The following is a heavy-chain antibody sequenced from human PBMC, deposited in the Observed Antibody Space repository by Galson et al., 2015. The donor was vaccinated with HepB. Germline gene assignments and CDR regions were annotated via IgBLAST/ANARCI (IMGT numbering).Heavy chain of an antibody. V-gene: IGHV1-18*04. CDR1: GYSFAHYG. CDR2: ISPFTGDT. CDR3: ARDQSRQYYDDVWGSYQIDY. D-gene: IGHD3-16*01. Sequence: SVKVSCKASGYSFAHYGVSWVRQAHGRGLEWMGWISPFTGDTRYAQKFQDRVTMTTDTSATTAYMELRSLRSDDTAVYYCARDQSRQYYDDVWGSYQIDYWGQGTLVTVSS. J-gene: IGHJ4*02.